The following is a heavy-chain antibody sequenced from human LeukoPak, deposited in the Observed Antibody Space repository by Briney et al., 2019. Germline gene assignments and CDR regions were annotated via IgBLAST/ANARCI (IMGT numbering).Heavy chain of an antibody. J-gene: IGHJ3*02. CDR1: GFTFSSYG. CDR3: AKDLTYYHDSSGYGDAFDI. D-gene: IGHD3-22*01. Sequence: PGGSLRLSCAASGFTFSSYGMHWVRQAPGKGLEWVAFIRYDGSNKYYADSVKGRFTISRDNSKNTLYLQMNSLRAEDTAVYYCAKDLTYYHDSSGYGDAFDIWGQGTMVTVSS. CDR2: IRYDGSNK. V-gene: IGHV3-30*02.